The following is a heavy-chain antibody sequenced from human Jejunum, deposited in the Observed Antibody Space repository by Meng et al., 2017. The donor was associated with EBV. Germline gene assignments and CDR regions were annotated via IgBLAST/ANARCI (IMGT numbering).Heavy chain of an antibody. Sequence: QVQLPRPAPDRVLPSDHLSLPSTASGGSGVTASYHWCWSRQSQGKGLEWIWYNYYSGNTTSNPSLKSRATITVDTSKNQFSQQLSSVTAADTAVYYCARVVDYYERSGYPDFWGQGTLVTVSS. D-gene: IGHD3-22*01. CDR3: ARVVDYYERSGYPDF. CDR2: NYYSGNT. J-gene: IGHJ4*02. CDR1: GGSGVTASYH. V-gene: IGHV4-61*01.